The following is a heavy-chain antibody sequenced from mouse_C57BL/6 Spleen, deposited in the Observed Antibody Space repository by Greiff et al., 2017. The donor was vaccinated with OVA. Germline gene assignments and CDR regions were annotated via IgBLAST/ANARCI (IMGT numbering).Heavy chain of an antibody. CDR1: GYTFTDYY. D-gene: IGHD1-1*01. J-gene: IGHJ3*01. Sequence: VQLQQSGPELVKPGASVKISCKASGYTFTDYYMNWVKQSHGKSLEWIGDINPNNGGTSYNQKFKGKATLTVDKSSSTAYMELRSLTSEDSAVYYCAGYGSSYEAWFAYWGQGTLVTVSA. V-gene: IGHV1-26*01. CDR2: INPNNGGT. CDR3: AGYGSSYEAWFAY.